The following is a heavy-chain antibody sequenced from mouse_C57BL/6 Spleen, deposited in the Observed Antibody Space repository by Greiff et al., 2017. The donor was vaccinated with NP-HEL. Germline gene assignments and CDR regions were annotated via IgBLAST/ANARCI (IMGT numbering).Heavy chain of an antibody. CDR2: ISDGGSYT. V-gene: IGHV5-4*01. J-gene: IGHJ3*01. CDR1: GFTFSSYA. CDR3: ASTPFAY. Sequence: EAQRVESGGGLVKPGGSLKLSCAASGFTFSSYAMSWVRQTPEKRLEWVATISDGGSYTYYPDNVKGRFTISRDNAKNNLYLQMSHLKSEDTAMYYCASTPFAYWGQGTLVTVSA.